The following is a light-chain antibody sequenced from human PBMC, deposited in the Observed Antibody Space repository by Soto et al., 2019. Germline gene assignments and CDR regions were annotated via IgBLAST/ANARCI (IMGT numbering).Light chain of an antibody. CDR1: QSGIGSF. Sequence: EVVLTQSPGTLSLSPGEIATLSFSASQSGIGSFVAWYQHKPGQAPRLLIYGVSSRVTGIPDRFSGSGSGTDFTLTISRLEPEDFAVYYCQQYGSSPQITFGQGIKVDIK. CDR3: QQYGSSPQIT. CDR2: GVS. V-gene: IGKV3-20*01. J-gene: IGKJ1*01.